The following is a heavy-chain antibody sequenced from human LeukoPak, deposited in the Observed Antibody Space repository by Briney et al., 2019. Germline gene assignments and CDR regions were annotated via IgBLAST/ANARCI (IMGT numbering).Heavy chain of an antibody. CDR1: GYTFTGYY. V-gene: IGHV1-2*02. Sequence: GASVKVSCKASGYTFTGYYMHWVRQAPGQGLEWMGWINPNSGGTNYAQKFQGRVTMTRDTSISTAYMELSRLRSDDTAVYYCAQLLGYCSGGSCLQADYWGQGTPVTVSS. D-gene: IGHD2-15*01. J-gene: IGHJ4*02. CDR3: AQLLGYCSGGSCLQADY. CDR2: INPNSGGT.